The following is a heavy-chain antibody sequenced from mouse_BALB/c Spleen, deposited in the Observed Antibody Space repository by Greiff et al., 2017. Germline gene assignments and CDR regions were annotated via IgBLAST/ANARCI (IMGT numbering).Heavy chain of an antibody. Sequence: DVMLVESGGGLVQPGGSRKLSCAASGFTFSSFGMHWVRQAPEKGLEWVAYISSGSSTIYYADTVKGRFTISRDNPKNTLFLQMTSLRSEDTAMYYCARSGLLRAMDYWGQGTSVTVSS. CDR3: ARSGLLRAMDY. V-gene: IGHV5-17*02. D-gene: IGHD2-3*01. J-gene: IGHJ4*01. CDR2: ISSGSSTI. CDR1: GFTFSSFG.